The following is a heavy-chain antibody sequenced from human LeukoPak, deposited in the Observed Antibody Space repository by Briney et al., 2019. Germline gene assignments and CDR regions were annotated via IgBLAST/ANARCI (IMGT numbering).Heavy chain of an antibody. D-gene: IGHD3-3*01. CDR3: ARVRTGDFWSGYPPYDYYMDV. CDR2: IYYSEST. J-gene: IGHJ6*03. V-gene: IGHV4-39*07. Sequence: SETLSLTCTVSGGSISNSSYYWGWIRQPPGKGLEWIGNIYYSESTSYNPSLKSRVTISVDTSKNQFSLKLSSVTAADTAVYYCARVRTGDFWSGYPPYDYYMDVWGKGTTVTVSS. CDR1: GGSISNSSYY.